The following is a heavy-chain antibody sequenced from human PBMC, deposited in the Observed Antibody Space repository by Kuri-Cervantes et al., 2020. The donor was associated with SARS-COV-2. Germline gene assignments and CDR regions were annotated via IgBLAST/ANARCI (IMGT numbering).Heavy chain of an antibody. V-gene: IGHV4-34*01. Sequence: YWIGWVRQMPGKGLEWIGEVNHNGGANYNPSLRSRVTISVDTSKTQFSLSLSSVTAADTAVYYCARLGGYTSGYSWFDPWGQGTLVTVSS. J-gene: IGHJ5*02. CDR2: VNHNGGA. D-gene: IGHD5-18*01. CDR1: Y. CDR3: ARLGGYTSGYSWFDP.